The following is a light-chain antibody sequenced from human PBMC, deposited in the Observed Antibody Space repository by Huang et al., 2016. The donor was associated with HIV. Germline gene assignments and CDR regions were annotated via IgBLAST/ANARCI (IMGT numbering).Light chain of an antibody. Sequence: DIVMTQSPDSLAVSLGERATINCKSSQTILHDSDSRNDLAWYQQEPGQPPKLLIHWASIRKSGVPDRFIGCGSRTDFTLTISSLQAEDVAVYYCQQYYSSPFTFGPGTNVDI. CDR2: WAS. J-gene: IGKJ3*01. CDR3: QQYYSSPFT. V-gene: IGKV4-1*01. CDR1: QTILHDSDSRND.